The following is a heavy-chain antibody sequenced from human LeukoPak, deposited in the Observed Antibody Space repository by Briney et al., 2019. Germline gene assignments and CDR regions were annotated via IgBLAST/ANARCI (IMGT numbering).Heavy chain of an antibody. CDR3: ATLKDAVTTFDN. D-gene: IGHD4-17*01. CDR2: INQGGNDK. Sequence: AGGSLRLSCAASGFIFSSRWMRWVRQAPGKGLEWVASINQGGNDKRHADSVKGRFTISRDNAKNSLSLQLNSPTAEDTAMYYCATLKDAVTTFDNWGQGTLVTVSS. V-gene: IGHV3-7*01. J-gene: IGHJ4*02. CDR1: GFIFSSRW.